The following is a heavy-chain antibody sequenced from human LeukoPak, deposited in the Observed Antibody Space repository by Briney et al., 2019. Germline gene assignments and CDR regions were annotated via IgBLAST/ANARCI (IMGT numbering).Heavy chain of an antibody. J-gene: IGHJ4*02. D-gene: IGHD1-14*01. CDR3: AREIVGGFNPGAY. CDR1: GGSLSNGY. CDR2: IHRSGST. Sequence: PSETLSLTCTVSGGSLSNGYWIWIRQPPGKGLEWIGEIHRSGSTNYNPSLQSRVTISIDRSKNQIALELSSVTAADTAVYYCAREIVGGFNPGAYWGQGTLVTVSS. V-gene: IGHV4-59*12.